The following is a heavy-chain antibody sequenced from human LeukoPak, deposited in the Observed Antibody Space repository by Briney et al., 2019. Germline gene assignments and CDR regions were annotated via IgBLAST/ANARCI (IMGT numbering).Heavy chain of an antibody. D-gene: IGHD2-2*01. J-gene: IGHJ4*02. CDR3: ARRYCSSSSCYGGFDY. V-gene: IGHV5-51*01. Sequence: PGESLKISCKGSGNSFTNHWIGWVRQMPGKGLEWMGIIYPGDSDTRYSPSFQGQVTISADKSISTAYLQWNSLKASDTAIYFCARRYCSSSSCYGGFDYWGQGTLVTVSS. CDR1: GNSFTNHW. CDR2: IYPGDSDT.